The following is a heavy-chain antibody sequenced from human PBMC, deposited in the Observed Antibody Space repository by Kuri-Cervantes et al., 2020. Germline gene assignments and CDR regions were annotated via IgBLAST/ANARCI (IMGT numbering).Heavy chain of an antibody. J-gene: IGHJ4*02. CDR3: ARGRVGAAVFDY. Sequence: GGSLRLSCATSGFTFSLYWMTWVRQAPGKGLEWIGNIKEDGSEQYYADFVKGRLTISRDNAGNSLYLQVNSLRVEDTAVYYCARGRVGAAVFDYWGQGTLVTVSS. CDR2: IKEDGSEQ. D-gene: IGHD1-26*01. CDR1: GFTFSLYW. V-gene: IGHV3-7*03.